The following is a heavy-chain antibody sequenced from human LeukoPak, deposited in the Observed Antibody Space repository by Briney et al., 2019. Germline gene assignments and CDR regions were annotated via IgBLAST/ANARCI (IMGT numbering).Heavy chain of an antibody. J-gene: IGHJ4*02. CDR3: AKDNHGSGSCFDY. Sequence: PGGSLILSCAASGFTFSSYAMSWVGQAPGKGLEWVSAISGSGGSTYYADSVKGRFTISRDNSKNTLYLQMNSLRAEDTAVYYCAKDNHGSGSCFDYWGQGTLVTVSS. CDR1: GFTFSSYA. CDR2: ISGSGGST. V-gene: IGHV3-23*01. D-gene: IGHD3-10*01.